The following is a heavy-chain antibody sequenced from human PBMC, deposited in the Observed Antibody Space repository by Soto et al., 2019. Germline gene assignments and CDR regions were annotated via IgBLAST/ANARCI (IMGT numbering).Heavy chain of an antibody. CDR3: TRNPGIAVAGTSYYYYYCGMDV. CDR2: IRSKAYGGTT. V-gene: IGHV3-49*03. Sequence: GGSLRLSCTASGFTFGDYAMSWFRQAPGKGLEWVGFIRSKAYGGTTEYAASVKGRFTISRDDSKSIAYLQMNSLKTEDTAVYYCTRNPGIAVAGTSYYYYYCGMDVWGQGTTVTVSS. CDR1: GFTFGDYA. J-gene: IGHJ6*02. D-gene: IGHD6-19*01.